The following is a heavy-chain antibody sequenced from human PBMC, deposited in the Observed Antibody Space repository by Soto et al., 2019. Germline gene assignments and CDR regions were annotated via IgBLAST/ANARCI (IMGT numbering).Heavy chain of an antibody. CDR1: GGSFSGYY. CDR2: INHSGST. CDR3: ARVTVSDSSGYYYTPFDY. J-gene: IGHJ4*02. Sequence: SETLSLTCAVYGGSFSGYYWSWIRQPPGKGLEWIGEINHSGSTNYNPSLKSRVTISVDTSKNQFSLKLSSVTAADTAVYYCARVTVSDSSGYYYTPFDYCGQGTLVTVSS. D-gene: IGHD3-22*01. V-gene: IGHV4-34*01.